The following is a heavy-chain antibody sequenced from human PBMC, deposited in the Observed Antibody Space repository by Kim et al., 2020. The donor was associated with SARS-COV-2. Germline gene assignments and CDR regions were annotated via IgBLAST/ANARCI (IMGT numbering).Heavy chain of an antibody. CDR2: IYNSKST. D-gene: IGHD3-16*01. J-gene: IGHJ6*01. CDR3: ARGWGHFEFGM. CDR1: GGSISSGGYY. Sequence: NLSLTCTVSGGSISSGGYYWSWVRQRPEKGLEWIGYIYNSKSTYYNPSLKSRLSISMDTSKNQFSLDLGSVAAADTAVYFCARGWGHFEFGM. V-gene: IGHV4-31*03.